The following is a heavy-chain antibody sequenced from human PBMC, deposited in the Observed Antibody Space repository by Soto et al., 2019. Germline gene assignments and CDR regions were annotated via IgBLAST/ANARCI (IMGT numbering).Heavy chain of an antibody. Sequence: QVQLVESGGGVVQPGRSLRLSCVASGFTFSSYGMHWVRQAPGKGLEWVAVISYDGSNKYYADSVKGRFTISRDNSKNTLYLQMNSLRAEDTAVYYCAKWKWGDGGIGYFDYWGQGTLVTVSS. V-gene: IGHV3-30*18. CDR1: GFTFSSYG. D-gene: IGHD2-15*01. J-gene: IGHJ4*02. CDR2: ISYDGSNK. CDR3: AKWKWGDGGIGYFDY.